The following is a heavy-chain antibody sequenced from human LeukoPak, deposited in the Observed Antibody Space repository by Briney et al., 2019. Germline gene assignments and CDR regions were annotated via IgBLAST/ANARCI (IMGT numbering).Heavy chain of an antibody. CDR2: VSAYSGNT. D-gene: IGHD2-2*02. CDR1: GYTFTTYG. CDR3: AGGRYCSSTSCYKVYYYYMDV. J-gene: IGHJ6*03. Sequence: ASVKVSCKASGYTFTTYGISWVRQAPGHGLDWMGWVSAYSGNTNYAQKLQDRVTMTTDTSTSTAYMELRSLRSDDTAVYYCAGGRYCSSTSCYKVYYYYMDVWGKGTTVTVSS. V-gene: IGHV1-18*01.